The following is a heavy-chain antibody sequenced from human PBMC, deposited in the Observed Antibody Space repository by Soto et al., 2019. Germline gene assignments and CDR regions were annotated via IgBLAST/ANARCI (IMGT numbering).Heavy chain of an antibody. D-gene: IGHD1-1*01. J-gene: IGHJ4*02. V-gene: IGHV1-69*06. CDR2: IIPIFGTA. CDR3: ARDPENWNYFDY. Sequence: SVKVSCKASGGTFSSYAISWVRQAPGQGLEWMGGIIPIFGTANYAQKLQGRVTITADKSTSTAYMELSSLRSEDTAVYYCARDPENWNYFDYWGQGTLVTVSS. CDR1: GGTFSSYA.